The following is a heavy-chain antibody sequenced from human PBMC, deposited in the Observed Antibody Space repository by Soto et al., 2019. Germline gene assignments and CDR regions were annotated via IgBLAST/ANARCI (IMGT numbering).Heavy chain of an antibody. J-gene: IGHJ6*02. CDR3: RRPHVEGYCSGGNCWAHPYVHDF. CDR2: INHSGNT. V-gene: IGHV4-34*01. D-gene: IGHD2-15*01. CDR1: AGSFSGYY. Sequence: PSETLSLTCAVYAGSFSGYYWTWIRQTPGKGLEWIGEINHSGNTNYNPSLKSRVTISVDTSKNHFSLKLSSLIAADTAVYYCRRPHVEGYCSGGNCWAHPYVHDFSCQWTSVTVSS.